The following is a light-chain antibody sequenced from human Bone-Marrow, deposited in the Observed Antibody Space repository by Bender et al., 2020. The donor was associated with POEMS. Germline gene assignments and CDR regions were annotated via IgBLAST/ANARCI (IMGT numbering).Light chain of an antibody. CDR1: SEDVGYYNL. CDR3: CSYARSRTWV. V-gene: IGLV2-23*01. Sequence: QSVLTQPPSASGTPGQRVTISCSGTSEDVGYYNLVSWYQQVPGKVPTFILYADSKLPPGVSDRFSGSKSANTASLTISGLQSEDEADYHCCSYARSRTWVCGGGTKVTVL. CDR2: ADS. J-gene: IGLJ3*02.